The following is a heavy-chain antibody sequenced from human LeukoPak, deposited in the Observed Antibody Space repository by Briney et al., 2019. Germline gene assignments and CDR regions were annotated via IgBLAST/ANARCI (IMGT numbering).Heavy chain of an antibody. V-gene: IGHV1-46*01. J-gene: IGHJ4*02. CDR2: INLSGDIT. CDR1: GYSFTSYY. CDR3: TRYPQFDY. Sequence: ASVKVSCKASGYSFTSYYMHWVRQAPGQGLEWMGIINLSGDITTYAQKFQGRVTVTSDTSTSTVYMELSSLRSEDTAIYYCTRYPQFDYWGQGTLVTVS.